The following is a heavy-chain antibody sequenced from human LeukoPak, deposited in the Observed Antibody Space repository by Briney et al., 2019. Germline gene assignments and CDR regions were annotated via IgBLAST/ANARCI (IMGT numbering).Heavy chain of an antibody. CDR2: INHSGST. Sequence: SETLSLTCAVYGGSFSGYYWSWIRQPPGKGLEWIGEINHSGSTNYNPSLKSRVTISVDTSKNQFSLKLSSVTAADTAVYYCARAYAMVYPFDYWGQGTLVTVSS. CDR3: ARAYAMVYPFDY. CDR1: GGSFSGYY. V-gene: IGHV4-34*01. D-gene: IGHD5-18*01. J-gene: IGHJ4*02.